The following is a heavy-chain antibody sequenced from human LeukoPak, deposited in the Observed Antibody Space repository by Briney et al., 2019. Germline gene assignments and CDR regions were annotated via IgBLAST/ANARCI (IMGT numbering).Heavy chain of an antibody. J-gene: IGHJ5*02. Sequence: PSETLSLTCNVSGGSIRSYYWSWIRQPAGKGLEWIGRIYTSGSTNYNPSLKSRVTMSVDTSKNQFSLKLSSVTAADTAVYYCARVRVGATFNWFDPWGQGTLVTVSS. CDR1: GGSIRSYY. D-gene: IGHD1-26*01. V-gene: IGHV4-4*07. CDR3: ARVRVGATFNWFDP. CDR2: IYTSGST.